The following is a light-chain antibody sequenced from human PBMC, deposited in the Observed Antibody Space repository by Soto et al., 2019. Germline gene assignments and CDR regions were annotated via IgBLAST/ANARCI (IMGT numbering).Light chain of an antibody. CDR3: QQRSNWPPYT. J-gene: IGKJ2*01. CDR1: QSVSSY. Sequence: EIVLTQSPATLSLSPGERATLSCRASQSVSSYLAWYQQKPGQAPRLLIYDASNRATGIPARLSVSGSGTDFTVTISSQEPEDFAVYYCQQRSNWPPYTFGQGTKLEIK. CDR2: DAS. V-gene: IGKV3-11*01.